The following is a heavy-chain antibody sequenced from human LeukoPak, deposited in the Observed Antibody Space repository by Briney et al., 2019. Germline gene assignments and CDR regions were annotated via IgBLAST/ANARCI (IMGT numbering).Heavy chain of an antibody. D-gene: IGHD6-13*01. J-gene: IGHJ5*02. Sequence: SQTLSLTCAVSGGSISSGGYSWRWIRQPPGKGLEWIGYIYHSGSTYYNPSLKSRVTISVDRSKNQFSLKLSSVTAADTAVYYCARGQIYSSSWGFDPWGQGTLVTVSS. V-gene: IGHV4-30-2*01. CDR2: IYHSGST. CDR3: ARGQIYSSSWGFDP. CDR1: GGSISSGGYS.